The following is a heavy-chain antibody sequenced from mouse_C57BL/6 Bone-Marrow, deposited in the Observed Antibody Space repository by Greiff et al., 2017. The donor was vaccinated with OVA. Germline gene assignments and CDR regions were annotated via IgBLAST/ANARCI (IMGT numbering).Heavy chain of an antibody. CDR1: GFTFSDYG. D-gene: IGHD2-1*01. J-gene: IGHJ4*01. Sequence: EVKLMESGGGLVKPGGSLKLSCAASGFTFSDYGMHWVRQAPEKGLEWVAYISSGSSTIYYADTVKGRFTISRDNAKNTLYLQMTSLRSEDTAMYYCARSEDGNYEGKNWGQGTSVTVSS. CDR2: ISSGSSTI. V-gene: IGHV5-17*01. CDR3: ARSEDGNYEGKN.